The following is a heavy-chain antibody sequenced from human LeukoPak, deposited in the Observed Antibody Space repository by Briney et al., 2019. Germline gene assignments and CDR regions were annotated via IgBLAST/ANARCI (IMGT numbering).Heavy chain of an antibody. V-gene: IGHV3-23*01. J-gene: IGHJ4*02. Sequence: PGGSLRLSCAASGITFSSYDMNWVRRPPGKGLEWVSAITRSGATTYYADSVKGRFTISRDNSKGTLYLQLNSLRAEDTALYYCAKDSDKVTTTGWSALDSWGQGTLVTVSS. CDR3: AKDSDKVTTTGWSALDS. D-gene: IGHD4-17*01. CDR2: ITRSGATT. CDR1: GITFSSYD.